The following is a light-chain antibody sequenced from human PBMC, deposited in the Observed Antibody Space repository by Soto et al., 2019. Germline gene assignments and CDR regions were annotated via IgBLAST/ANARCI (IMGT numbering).Light chain of an antibody. J-gene: IGKJ5*01. V-gene: IGKV3-11*01. CDR2: DAS. CDR1: QSVSSY. Sequence: EIVLTQSPATLSLSPGERATLSCRASQSVSSYLAWYQPKPGQAPRLLIYDASNRATGIPARFSGSGSGTDFTPTISSLEPQDFAVYYCQQRSNWPPITFGQGTRLEIK. CDR3: QQRSNWPPIT.